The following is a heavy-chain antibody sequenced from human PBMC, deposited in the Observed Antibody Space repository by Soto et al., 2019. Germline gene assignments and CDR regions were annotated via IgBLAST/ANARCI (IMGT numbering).Heavy chain of an antibody. CDR3: ARGFRNGFNV. Sequence: EVQLVESVGRLVKPGGSLRLSCVASGFTFSGYSINWVRQAPGKGLEWVSYISGPSIYIYYADSVKGRFTISRDNAKSAVYLQMNSLRAEDTAVYYCARGFRNGFNVWGQGTTVSVSS. CDR2: ISGPSIYI. D-gene: IGHD2-8*01. V-gene: IGHV3-21*01. J-gene: IGHJ6*02. CDR1: GFTFSGYS.